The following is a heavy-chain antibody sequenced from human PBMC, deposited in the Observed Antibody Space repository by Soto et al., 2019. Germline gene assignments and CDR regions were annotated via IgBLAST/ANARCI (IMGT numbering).Heavy chain of an antibody. D-gene: IGHD2-21*02. Sequence: QVQLVQSGAEVKQPGSSVKVSCKASGGTFSSYAISWVRQAPGQGLEWMGGIISIFGTANYAQRVQGRVTITEDETTNTAYKEVGILRSEDTAVYYCARDRCSGDCSSYYYYGMDVWGQGTTVTVSS. J-gene: IGHJ6*02. V-gene: IGHV1-69*12. CDR2: IISIFGTA. CDR3: ARDRCSGDCSSYYYYGMDV. CDR1: GGTFSSYA.